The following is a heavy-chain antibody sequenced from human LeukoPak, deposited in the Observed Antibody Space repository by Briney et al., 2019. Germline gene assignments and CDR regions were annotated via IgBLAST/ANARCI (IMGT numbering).Heavy chain of an antibody. CDR3: AHRRSDMATVSFDS. D-gene: IGHD5-24*01. CDR1: GFSLTTSGVG. J-gene: IGHJ4*02. CDR2: INGIDEK. Sequence: SGPALVKPTQTLTLTCTFSGFSLTTSGVGVGWIRQPPGKALEWLAFINGIDEKRYTPSLKSRLTITKDTSKNQVVLTMTVMDPVDTATYYCAHRRSDMATVSFDSWGQGTLVTVSS. V-gene: IGHV2-5*01.